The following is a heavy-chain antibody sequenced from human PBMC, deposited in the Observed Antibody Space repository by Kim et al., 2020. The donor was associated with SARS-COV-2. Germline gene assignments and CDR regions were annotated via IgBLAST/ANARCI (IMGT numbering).Heavy chain of an antibody. Sequence: ASVKVSCKASGYTFTSYAMHWVRQAPGQRLEWMGWINAGNGNTKYSQKFQGRVTITRATSASTAYMELSSLRSEDTAVYYCARDPIRQLVGRVALAYWFDPSGPGTQVTVSS. V-gene: IGHV1-3*01. D-gene: IGHD6-13*01. CDR1: GYTFTSYA. J-gene: IGHJ5*02. CDR2: INAGNGNT. CDR3: ARDPIRQLVGRVALAYWFDP.